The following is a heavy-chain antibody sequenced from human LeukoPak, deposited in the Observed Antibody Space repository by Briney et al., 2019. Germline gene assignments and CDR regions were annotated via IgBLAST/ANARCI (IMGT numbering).Heavy chain of an antibody. CDR3: ARDYLLLPYYYDMDA. CDR2: ISKNGKTI. CDR1: GFTFSDYY. D-gene: IGHD3-22*01. Sequence: GGSLRLSCAPSGFTFSDYYMSWIRQAPGKGLEWLSYISKNGKTIYYADSVKGRFTISRDNARKSVYLQMNSLRAEDTAVYYCARDYLLLPYYYDMDAWGKGTTVTVSS. V-gene: IGHV3-11*04. J-gene: IGHJ6*03.